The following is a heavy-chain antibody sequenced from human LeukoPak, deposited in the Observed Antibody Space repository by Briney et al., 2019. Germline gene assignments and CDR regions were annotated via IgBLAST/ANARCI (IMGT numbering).Heavy chain of an antibody. CDR3: ARHSNLDYYGMDV. Sequence: SVKVSCTASGGTFSSYAISWVRQAPGQGLEWMGGFIPIFGTANHAQKFQGRVTITADESTSTAYMELSSLRSEDTAVYYCARHSNLDYYGMDVWGQGTTVTVSS. J-gene: IGHJ6*02. CDR2: FIPIFGTA. V-gene: IGHV1-69*13. D-gene: IGHD4-11*01. CDR1: GGTFSSYA.